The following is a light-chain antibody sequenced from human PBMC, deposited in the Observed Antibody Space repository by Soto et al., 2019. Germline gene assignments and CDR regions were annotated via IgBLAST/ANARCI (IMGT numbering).Light chain of an antibody. CDR3: TSYTSISTYV. Sequence: QSALTQPASVSGSPGQSISISCTGTSSDVGAYNFVSWYQQHPDNAPQLVIFDVNHRPSGVSNRFTGAKSGNTASLTISGLRAEDAADYYCTSYTSISTYVFGTGTKLTVL. CDR1: SSDVGAYNF. CDR2: DVN. J-gene: IGLJ1*01. V-gene: IGLV2-14*01.